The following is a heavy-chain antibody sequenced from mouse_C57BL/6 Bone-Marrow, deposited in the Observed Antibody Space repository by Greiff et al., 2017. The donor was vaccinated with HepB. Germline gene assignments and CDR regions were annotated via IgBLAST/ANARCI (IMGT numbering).Heavy chain of an antibody. J-gene: IGHJ3*01. Sequence: QVQLKESGPGPVQPSQSLSITCTVSGFSLTSYGVHWVRQSPGKGLEWLGVIWSGGSTDYNAAFISRLSISKDNSKSQVFFKMNSLQADDTAIYYCARPRFAYWGQGTLVTVSA. CDR1: GFSLTSYG. V-gene: IGHV2-2*01. CDR3: ARPRFAY. CDR2: IWSGGST.